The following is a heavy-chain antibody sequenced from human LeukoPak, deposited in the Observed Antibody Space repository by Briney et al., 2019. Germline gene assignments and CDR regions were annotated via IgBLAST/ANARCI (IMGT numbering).Heavy chain of an antibody. J-gene: IGHJ3*02. D-gene: IGHD7-27*01. V-gene: IGHV1-8*01. CDR3: ARRPLTGDTRGAFDI. CDR2: RNPSSGNT. CDR1: GYTFTNYD. Sequence: ASVKVSCKASGYTFTNYDINWVRHATGQGLEWMGWRNPSSGNTGYAQKFQGRVTMTRNTSISTAYMELSSLRSEDTAVYYCARRPLTGDTRGAFDIWGQGTMATVSS.